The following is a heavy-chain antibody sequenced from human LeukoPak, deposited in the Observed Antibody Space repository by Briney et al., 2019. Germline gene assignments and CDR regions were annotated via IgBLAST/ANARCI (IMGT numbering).Heavy chain of an antibody. J-gene: IGHJ6*02. Sequence: GGSLRLSCAPSGLTFSNFWMSWVRQPPGKGLEWVANVKQDGSEKHYVDSVQGRFTISRDNAKNSLFLQMSSLRAEDSAVYYCASNWNYVRGYGMDVWGQGTTVIVSS. CDR3: ASNWNYVRGYGMDV. CDR1: GLTFSNFW. CDR2: VKQDGSEK. D-gene: IGHD1-7*01. V-gene: IGHV3-7*01.